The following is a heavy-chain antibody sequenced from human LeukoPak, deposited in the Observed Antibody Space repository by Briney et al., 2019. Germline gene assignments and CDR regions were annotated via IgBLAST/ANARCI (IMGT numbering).Heavy chain of an antibody. D-gene: IGHD3-22*01. CDR2: ISSGGSTI. CDR3: AKQRYYYDSSGEQRQYYFDY. J-gene: IGHJ4*02. CDR1: GFTFSDYY. Sequence: PGGSLRLSCAVSGFTFSDYYMSWIRQAPGKGLEWVSYISSGGSTISHADSVKGRFTISRDNAENSLYLQMNSLRAEDTAVYYCAKQRYYYDSSGEQRQYYFDYWGQGTLVTVSS. V-gene: IGHV3-11*01.